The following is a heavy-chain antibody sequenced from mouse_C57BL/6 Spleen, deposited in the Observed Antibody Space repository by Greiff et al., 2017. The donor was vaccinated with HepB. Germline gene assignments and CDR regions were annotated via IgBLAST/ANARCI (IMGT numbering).Heavy chain of an antibody. D-gene: IGHD1-1*01. CDR1: GYSFTGYY. CDR3: ARSGITTAVPYFDY. CDR2: INPSTGGT. Sequence: VQLKQSGPELVKPGASVKISCKASGYSFTGYYMNWVKQSPEKSLEWIGEINPSTGGTTYNQKFKAKATLTVDKSSSTAYMQLKSLTSEDSAVYYCARSGITTAVPYFDYWGQGTTLTVSS. J-gene: IGHJ2*01. V-gene: IGHV1-42*01.